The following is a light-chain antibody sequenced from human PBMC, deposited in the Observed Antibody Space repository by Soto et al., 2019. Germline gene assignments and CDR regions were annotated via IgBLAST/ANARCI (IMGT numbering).Light chain of an antibody. CDR1: SSDVGGYHY. CDR2: DVS. Sequence: QSALTQPASVSGSPGQSITISCTGTSSDVGGYHYVSWYQQYPGKAPKVMIYDVSNRPSGVSNRFSGSKSGTTASLTISGLQGEDGADYYCGSYTSRSTDVFGTGTKLTVL. J-gene: IGLJ1*01. CDR3: GSYTSRSTDV. V-gene: IGLV2-14*01.